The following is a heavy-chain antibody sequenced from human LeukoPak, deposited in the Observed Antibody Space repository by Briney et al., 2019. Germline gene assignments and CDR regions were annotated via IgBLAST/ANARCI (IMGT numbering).Heavy chain of an antibody. V-gene: IGHV4-39*01. D-gene: IGHD2-2*01. Sequence: PSETLSLTCTVSGGSISSSSYYWGWIRQPPGKGLEWIGSIYYSGNTYYNPSLKSRVTISVDTSKNQFSLKLSSVTAADTAVYYCARVEVVPAATFDYWGQGTLVTVSS. CDR3: ARVEVVPAATFDY. CDR2: IYYSGNT. J-gene: IGHJ4*02. CDR1: GGSISSSSYY.